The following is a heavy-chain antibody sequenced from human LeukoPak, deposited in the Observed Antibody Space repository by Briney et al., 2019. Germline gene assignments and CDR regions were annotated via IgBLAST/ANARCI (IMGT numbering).Heavy chain of an antibody. CDR1: GFTFSAFW. Sequence: PGGSLRLSCVASGFTFSAFWMSWVRRPPGKGLEWVANIKKDGSEKEYVDSVKGRFSIFRDNAKNSVFLQMNSLRDEDTAVYYCATFRGVLPGCLLLWGKGTTVIVSS. V-gene: IGHV3-7*01. D-gene: IGHD3-9*01. CDR3: ATFRGVLPGCLLL. J-gene: IGHJ6*04. CDR2: IKKDGSEK.